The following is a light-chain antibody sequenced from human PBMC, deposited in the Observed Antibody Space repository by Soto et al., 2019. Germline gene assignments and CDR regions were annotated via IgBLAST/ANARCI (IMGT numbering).Light chain of an antibody. J-gene: IGKJ2*01. V-gene: IGKV3-15*01. CDR1: QSVSSN. Sequence: EIVMTQSPATLSVSPGERATLSCRASQSVSSNLAWYQHKPGQPPRLLIYGASTRATGIPARFSGSGSGTEFTLTISRLQSEDFAVYFCQQYNNWPPYTFGQGTKLEIK. CDR3: QQYNNWPPYT. CDR2: GAS.